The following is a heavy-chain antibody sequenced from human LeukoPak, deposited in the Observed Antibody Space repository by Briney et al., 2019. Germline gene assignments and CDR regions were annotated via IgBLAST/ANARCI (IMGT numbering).Heavy chain of an antibody. CDR3: AKAALYYYGSGSSLGY. Sequence: GGSLRLSCAASGFTFSSYAMSWVRQAPGKGLEWVSAISGSGGSTYYADSVKGRFTISRDNSKNTLYLQMNSLRAEDTAVYYCAKAALYYYGSGSSLGYWGQGTLVTVSS. V-gene: IGHV3-23*01. CDR1: GFTFSSYA. CDR2: ISGSGGST. D-gene: IGHD3-10*01. J-gene: IGHJ4*02.